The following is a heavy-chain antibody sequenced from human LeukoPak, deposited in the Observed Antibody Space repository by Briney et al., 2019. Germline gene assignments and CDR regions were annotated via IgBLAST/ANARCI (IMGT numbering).Heavy chain of an antibody. CDR3: ARVYYHDNSATIKYFDS. V-gene: IGHV4-31*03. CDR1: GASISGGYYY. J-gene: IGHJ4*02. D-gene: IGHD3-22*01. Sequence: SETLSLTCSVSGASISGGYYYWSWGRQHPGRGVELIGYIYYSGSTYYNPSLQSRLTISVDTSKNHFSLKLSAVTAADTAVYYCARVYYHDNSATIKYFDSWGQGTLVAVSS. CDR2: IYYSGST.